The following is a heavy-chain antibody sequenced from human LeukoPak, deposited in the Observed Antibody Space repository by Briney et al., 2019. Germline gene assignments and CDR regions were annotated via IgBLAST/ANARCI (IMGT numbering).Heavy chain of an antibody. CDR2: ISSSSSYI. Sequence: GGSLRLSCAASGFTFSSYSMNWVRQAPGKGLEWVSSISSSSSYIYYADSVKGRFTISRDNAKNSLYLQMNSLRAEDTAVYYCARQVGAHLVLDYWGQGTLVTVSS. D-gene: IGHD1-26*01. CDR1: GFTFSSYS. CDR3: ARQVGAHLVLDY. V-gene: IGHV3-21*01. J-gene: IGHJ4*02.